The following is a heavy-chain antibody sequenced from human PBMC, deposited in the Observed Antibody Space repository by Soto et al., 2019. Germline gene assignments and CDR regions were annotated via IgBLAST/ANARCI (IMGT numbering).Heavy chain of an antibody. D-gene: IGHD3-10*01. Sequence: SGGSLRLSCAASGFTFSSNYMSWVRQAPGKGLEWVSAIYSGGSTYYAAYVTGRFSISRDSSKNTLYLQMESRRAEDTAVYYCARGAPEAMVRGAASDYWGQGTLVTVSS. CDR2: IYSGGST. CDR3: ARGAPEAMVRGAASDY. J-gene: IGHJ4*02. CDR1: GFTFSSNY. V-gene: IGHV3-53*01.